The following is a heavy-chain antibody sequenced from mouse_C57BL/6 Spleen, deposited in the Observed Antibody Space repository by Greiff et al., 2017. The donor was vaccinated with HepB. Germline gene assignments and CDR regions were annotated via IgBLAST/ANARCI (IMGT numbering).Heavy chain of an antibody. D-gene: IGHD2-4*01. V-gene: IGHV5-16*01. J-gene: IGHJ4*01. CDR3: ARGGVYYDYDYYAMDY. CDR2: INYDGSST. Sequence: EVQRVESEGGLVQPGSSMKLSCTASGFTFTDYYMAWVRQVPEKGLEWVANINYDGSSTYYLDSLKSRYIISRDNANNILYLQMSSLKSEDTATYYCARGGVYYDYDYYAMDYWGQGTSVTVSS. CDR1: GFTFTDYY.